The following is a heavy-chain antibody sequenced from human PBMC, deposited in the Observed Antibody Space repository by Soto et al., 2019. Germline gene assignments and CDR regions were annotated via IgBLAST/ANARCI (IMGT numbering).Heavy chain of an antibody. D-gene: IGHD1-26*01. CDR1: GFTFSSYG. J-gene: IGHJ5*02. CDR2: ISYDGSNK. Sequence: QVQLVESGGGVVQPGRSLRLSCAASGFTFSSYGMHWVRQAPGKGLEWVAVISYDGSNKYYADSVKGRFTISRDNSNNTLYLQMNSLRAEDPAGYYCAKRLFRRGSYWFDPWGQGTLVTVSS. V-gene: IGHV3-30*18. CDR3: AKRLFRRGSYWFDP.